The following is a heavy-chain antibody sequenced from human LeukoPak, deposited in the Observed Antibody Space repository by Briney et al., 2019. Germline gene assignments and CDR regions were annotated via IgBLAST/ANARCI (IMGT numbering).Heavy chain of an antibody. D-gene: IGHD3-10*01. CDR3: ARKENVYYYFDY. CDR2: IYHSGSA. V-gene: IGHV4-4*02. J-gene: IGHJ4*02. CDR1: GGSISSSNW. Sequence: SGTLSLTCAVSGGSISSSNWWNWVRQPPGKGLEWIGEIYHSGSANYNPSLRSRVTISLDKSENQFSLKLNSVTAADTAVYYCARKENVYYYFDYWGQGTLVTVSS.